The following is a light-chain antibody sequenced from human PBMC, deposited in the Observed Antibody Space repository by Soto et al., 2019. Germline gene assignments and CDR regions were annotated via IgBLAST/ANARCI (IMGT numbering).Light chain of an antibody. J-gene: IGKJ1*01. CDR1: QGISSY. Sequence: AIRMTQSPSSLSASTGDRVTITCRASQGISSYLAWYQQKPGKAPKLLIYAASTLQSGVPSRFSASGSGTAFTLTISCLQSEDFATYYCQQYYSYPRTFGQGTKVEIK. V-gene: IGKV1-8*01. CDR3: QQYYSYPRT. CDR2: AAS.